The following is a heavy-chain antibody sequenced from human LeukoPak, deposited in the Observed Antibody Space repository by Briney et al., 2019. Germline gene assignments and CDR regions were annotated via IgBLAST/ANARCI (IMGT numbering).Heavy chain of an antibody. J-gene: IGHJ3*02. V-gene: IGHV4-59*01. D-gene: IGHD3-22*01. CDR1: GGSISSYY. Sequence: SETLSLTCTVSGGSISSYYWSWIRQPPGKGLEWIGYIYYSGSTNYNPSLKSRVTISVDTSKNQFSLKLSSVTAADTAVYYCASQGYDSSGYAFDIWSQGTMVTVSS. CDR2: IYYSGST. CDR3: ASQGYDSSGYAFDI.